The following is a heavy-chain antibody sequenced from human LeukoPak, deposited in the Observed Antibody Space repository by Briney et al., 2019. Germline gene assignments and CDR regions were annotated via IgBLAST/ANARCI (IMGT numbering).Heavy chain of an antibody. Sequence: PGGSLRLSCAASGFTFSSYSMNWVRQAPGKGLEWVSSISSSSSYIYYADSVKGRFTISRDNAKNTLYLQMNSLRAEDTAVYYCARAHDYGDYPGNYWGQGTLVTVSS. CDR2: ISSSSSYI. J-gene: IGHJ4*02. V-gene: IGHV3-21*01. CDR1: GFTFSSYS. CDR3: ARAHDYGDYPGNY. D-gene: IGHD4-17*01.